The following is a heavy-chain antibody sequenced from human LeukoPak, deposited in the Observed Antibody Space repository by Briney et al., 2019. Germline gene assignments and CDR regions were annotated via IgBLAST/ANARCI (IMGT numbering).Heavy chain of an antibody. D-gene: IGHD2-15*01. CDR1: GFTFISYD. CDR3: AKEGCSGGSCYFDY. Sequence: GSLRLSCAASGFTFISYDMSWVRQAPGKGLEWVSGISGSGGSTYYADSVKGRFTISRDISKNTLYLQMNSLRAEDTAVYFCAKEGCSGGSCYFDYWGQGTLVTVSS. V-gene: IGHV3-23*01. CDR2: ISGSGGST. J-gene: IGHJ4*02.